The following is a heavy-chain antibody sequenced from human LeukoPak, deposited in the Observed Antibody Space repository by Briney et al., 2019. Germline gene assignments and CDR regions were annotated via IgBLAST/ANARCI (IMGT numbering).Heavy chain of an antibody. CDR1: GFTVSSNY. J-gene: IGHJ4*02. V-gene: IGHV3-66*01. Sequence: GGSLRLSCAASGFTVSSNYMSWVRQAPGEGLEWVSVIYSGGSTYYVDSVKGRFTISRDNSKNTLYLQMNSLRAEDTAVYYCARVLFIAYDSSYYFDYWGQGTLVTVSS. D-gene: IGHD3-22*01. CDR2: IYSGGST. CDR3: ARVLFIAYDSSYYFDY.